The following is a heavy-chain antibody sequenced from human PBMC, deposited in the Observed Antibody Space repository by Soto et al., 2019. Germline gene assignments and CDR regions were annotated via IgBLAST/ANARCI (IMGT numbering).Heavy chain of an antibody. V-gene: IGHV4-34*01. Sequence: PSETLSLTCAVYGGSFSGYYWSWIRQPPGKGLEWIGEINHSGSTNYNPSLKSRVTISRDNAKSSVYLQMNSLRADDTAVYYCMTEYKGYWGQGTPVTVSS. CDR3: MTEYKGY. CDR2: INHSGST. D-gene: IGHD1-20*01. J-gene: IGHJ4*02. CDR1: GGSFSGYY.